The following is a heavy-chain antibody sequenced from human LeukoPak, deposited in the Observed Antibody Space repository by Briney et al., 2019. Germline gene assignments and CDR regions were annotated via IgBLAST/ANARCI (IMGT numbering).Heavy chain of an antibody. V-gene: IGHV3-23*01. CDR3: AKDPPCSGGTCYGYFES. CDR1: GFTFSTYA. Sequence: TGGSLRLSCAASGFTFSTYAMNWVRQAPGKGLEWVSIISGSGGNTFYADAVKGRFTISRDNSINTLYLQMNNLRDDDTAVYYCAKDPPCSGGTCYGYFESWGQGTLVTVSS. D-gene: IGHD2-15*01. CDR2: ISGSGGNT. J-gene: IGHJ4*02.